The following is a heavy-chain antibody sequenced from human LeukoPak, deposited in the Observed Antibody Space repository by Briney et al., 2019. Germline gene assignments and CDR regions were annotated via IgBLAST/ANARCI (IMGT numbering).Heavy chain of an antibody. CDR1: GFTFSSYE. V-gene: IGHV3-48*03. D-gene: IGHD3-22*01. CDR3: ARGLYDSSGPLDY. Sequence: GGSLRLSCAASGFTFSSYEMNWVRQAPGKGLEWVSYIGSSGNTKHYADSVKGRLTISRDNAKNSLYLQVNSLRAEDTAVYYCARGLYDSSGPLDYWGQGTLVTVSS. J-gene: IGHJ4*02. CDR2: IGSSGNTK.